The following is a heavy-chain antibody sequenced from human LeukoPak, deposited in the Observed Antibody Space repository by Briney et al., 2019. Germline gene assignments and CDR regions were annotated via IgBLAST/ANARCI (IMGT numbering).Heavy chain of an antibody. V-gene: IGHV1-46*01. Sequence: ASVKVSCKASGYTFTSYYMHWVRQAPGQGLEWMGIINPSGGSTSYAQKFQGRVTMTRDTSTSTVYLELSSLRSEDTAVYWCARANGGGLDYWGQGTLITVSS. J-gene: IGHJ4*02. D-gene: IGHD3-10*01. CDR1: GYTFTSYY. CDR2: INPSGGST. CDR3: ARANGGGLDY.